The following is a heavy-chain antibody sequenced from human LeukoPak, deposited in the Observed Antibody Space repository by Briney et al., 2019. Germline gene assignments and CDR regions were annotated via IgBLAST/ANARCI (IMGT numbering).Heavy chain of an antibody. CDR1: GYSFTSYY. Sequence: GESLKISCEASGYSFTSYYIGWVRQMPGKGLEWMGIIYPGDSDTRYSPSFQGQVTISADKSISTAYLQWSSLEASDTAIYCCARDWELGYWGQGTLVTVSS. CDR2: IYPGDSDT. V-gene: IGHV5-51*01. D-gene: IGHD1-26*01. CDR3: ARDWELGY. J-gene: IGHJ4*02.